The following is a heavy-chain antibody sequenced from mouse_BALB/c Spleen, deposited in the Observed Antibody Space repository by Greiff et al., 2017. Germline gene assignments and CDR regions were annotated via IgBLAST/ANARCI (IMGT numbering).Heavy chain of an antibody. CDR2: IWAGGST. D-gene: IGHD4-1*02. J-gene: IGHJ4*01. CDR3: ARDGRINWYAMDD. Sequence: VKLMESGPGLVAPSQSLSITCTVSGFSLTSYGVHWVRQPPGKGLEWLGVIWAGGSTNYNSALMSRLSISKDNSKSQVFLKMNSLQTDDTAMYYCARDGRINWYAMDDWGQGTSVTVSS. V-gene: IGHV2-9*02. CDR1: GFSLTSYG.